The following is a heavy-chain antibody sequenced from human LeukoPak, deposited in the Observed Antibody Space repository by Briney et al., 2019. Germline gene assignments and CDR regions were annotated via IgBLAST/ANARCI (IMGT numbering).Heavy chain of an antibody. CDR2: ISGSGGST. CDR1: GFTFSSYA. D-gene: IGHD3-22*01. V-gene: IGHV3-23*01. J-gene: IGHJ4*02. CDR3: ARGVYYDSSGFRTY. Sequence: GGSLRLSCAASGFTFSSYAMSWVRQAPGKGLEWVSSISGSGGSTYYADSVKGRFTISRDNSKNTLYLQMNSLRAEDTAVYYCARGVYYDSSGFRTYWGQGTLVTVSS.